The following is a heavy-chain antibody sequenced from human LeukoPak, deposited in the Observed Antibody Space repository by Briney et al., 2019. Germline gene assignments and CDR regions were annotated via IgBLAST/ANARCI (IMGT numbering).Heavy chain of an antibody. D-gene: IGHD4-11*01. CDR1: GGSFSGYY. CDR2: INHSGST. CDR3: AGMTTAYNYMDV. J-gene: IGHJ6*03. V-gene: IGHV4-34*01. Sequence: SETLSLTCAVYGGSFSGYYWSWIRQPPGKGLEWIGEINHSGSTNHNPSLKSRVTISVDTSKNQFSLKLSSVTAADTAVYYCAGMTTAYNYMDVWGKGTTVTVSS.